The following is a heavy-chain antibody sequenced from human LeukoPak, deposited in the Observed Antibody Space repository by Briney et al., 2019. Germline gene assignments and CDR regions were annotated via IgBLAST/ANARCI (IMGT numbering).Heavy chain of an antibody. CDR1: GGSISSSY. CDR3: ASLLGAPYYYGLDV. J-gene: IGHJ6*02. CDR2: IFYSGST. Sequence: SETLSLTCTVSGGSISSSYWSWIRQPPGKGLEWIGYIFYSGSTNYNPSLKSRVTISVDTSKNQFSLKLSSVTAADTAVYYCASLLGAPYYYGLDVWGQGTTVAVSS. D-gene: IGHD3-16*01. V-gene: IGHV4-59*01.